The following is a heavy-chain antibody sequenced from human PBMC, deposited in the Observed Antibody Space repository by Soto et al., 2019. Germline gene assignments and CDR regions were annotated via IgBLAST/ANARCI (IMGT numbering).Heavy chain of an antibody. Sequence: QVQLVESGGGLFKPGGSLRLSCAASGFTFSDYYMSWIRQAPGKGLAWVSYISSSGSTIYYADSVKGRFTISRDNAKNSLYLQMNSLRAEDTAVYYCARAGRDIVVVPAALGFWFDPWAQGTLVIVSS. D-gene: IGHD2-2*01. J-gene: IGHJ5*02. CDR2: ISSSGSTI. CDR3: ARAGRDIVVVPAALGFWFDP. V-gene: IGHV3-11*01. CDR1: GFTFSDYY.